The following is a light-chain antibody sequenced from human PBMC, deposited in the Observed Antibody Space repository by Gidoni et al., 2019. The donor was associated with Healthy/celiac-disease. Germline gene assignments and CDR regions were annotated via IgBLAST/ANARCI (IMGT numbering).Light chain of an antibody. V-gene: IGLV3-1*01. J-gene: IGLJ2*01. CDR2: QDS. Sequence: SYELTQPPSVSVSPGQTASITCSGVKLGDKYACWYQQKPGQSPVLVINQDSKRPSGIPERFSGSNSGNTATLTISGTQAMDEADYYCQAWDNSTVVFGGGTKLTVL. CDR3: QAWDNSTVV. CDR1: KLGDKY.